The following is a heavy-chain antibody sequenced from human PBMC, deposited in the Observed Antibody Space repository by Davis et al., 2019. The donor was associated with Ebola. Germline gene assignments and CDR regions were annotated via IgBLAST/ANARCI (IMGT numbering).Heavy chain of an antibody. CDR2: ISAYNGNT. J-gene: IGHJ5*02. V-gene: IGHV1-18*01. D-gene: IGHD4-17*01. CDR3: ARDQHDYGDYNGFDP. CDR1: GYTFTSYG. Sequence: AASVKVSCKASGYTFTSYGISWVRQAPGQGLEWMGWISAYNGNTNYAQKLQGRVTMTTDTSTSTAYMELRSLRSDDTAVYYCARDQHDYGDYNGFDPWGQGTLVTVSS.